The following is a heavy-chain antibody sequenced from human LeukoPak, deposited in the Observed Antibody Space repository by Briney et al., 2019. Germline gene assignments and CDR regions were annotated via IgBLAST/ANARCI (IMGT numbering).Heavy chain of an antibody. CDR1: GGSISSYY. Sequence: PSETLSLTCTVSGGSISSYYWSWIRQPAGKGLEWIGSIYYSGSTYYNPSLKSRVTISVDTSKNQFSLKLSSVTAADTAVYYCARLRYYYDSSGYYADYWGQGTLVTVSS. V-gene: IGHV4-59*05. CDR2: IYYSGST. J-gene: IGHJ4*02. D-gene: IGHD3-22*01. CDR3: ARLRYYYDSSGYYADY.